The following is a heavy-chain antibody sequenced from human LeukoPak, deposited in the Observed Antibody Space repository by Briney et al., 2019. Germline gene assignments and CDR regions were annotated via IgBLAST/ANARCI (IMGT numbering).Heavy chain of an antibody. Sequence: SETLSLTCTVSGYSISSGYYRRWIRQPPGKGLERNGSIYHSGSTYYNPSLKSRVTISVDTSKNQFSLKLSSVTAADTAVYYCARATPGYSSGWYEGPEAFDIWGQGTMVTVSS. D-gene: IGHD6-19*01. V-gene: IGHV4-38-2*02. J-gene: IGHJ3*02. CDR3: ARATPGYSSGWYEGPEAFDI. CDR2: IYHSGST. CDR1: GYSISSGYY.